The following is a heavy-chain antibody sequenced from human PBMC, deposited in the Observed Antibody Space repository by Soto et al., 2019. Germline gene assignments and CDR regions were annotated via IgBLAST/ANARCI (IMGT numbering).Heavy chain of an antibody. Sequence: PSETLSLTCSVSGDSISTNKFYWGWIRQPPGEGLEWIGSIYFRGHRYQNPSLKSRVTISVDTSKNQFSLKLSSVTAADTAVYYCARSRAPNDFWSGYGAPIDPWGQGTLVTVSS. CDR3: ARSRAPNDFWSGYGAPIDP. J-gene: IGHJ5*02. D-gene: IGHD3-3*01. V-gene: IGHV4-39*07. CDR1: GDSISTNKFY. CDR2: IYFRGHR.